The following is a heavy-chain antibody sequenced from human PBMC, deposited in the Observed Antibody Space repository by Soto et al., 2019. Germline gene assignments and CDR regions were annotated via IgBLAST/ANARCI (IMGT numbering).Heavy chain of an antibody. D-gene: IGHD1-26*01. CDR2: INHSGST. J-gene: IGHJ6*02. CDR1: GGSFSGYY. CDR3: ARSGGSSLRDGPYYYGMDV. Sequence: QVQLQQWGTGLLKPSETLSLTCAVYGGSFSGYYWSWIRQPPGKGLEWIGEINHSGSTNYNPSLKSRVTISVDTSKNQFSLKLSSVTAADTAGYYCARSGGSSLRDGPYYYGMDVWGQGTTVTVSS. V-gene: IGHV4-34*01.